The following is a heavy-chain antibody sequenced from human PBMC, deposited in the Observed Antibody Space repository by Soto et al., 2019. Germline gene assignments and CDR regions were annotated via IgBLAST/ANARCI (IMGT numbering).Heavy chain of an antibody. CDR3: ARGLPGYYGIDV. CDR1: GFTLSSYW. V-gene: IGHV3-74*01. CDR2: IKGDGSRT. Sequence: EVQLVESGGGLVQPGGSLRLSCAASGFTLSSYWIHWVRQAPGKGLVWVSRIKGDGSRTDYADSVKGRFTISRDNAKNTVYLQMNSLRDEDTAVYYFARGLPGYYGIDVWGQGTTVTVSS. D-gene: IGHD4-17*01. J-gene: IGHJ6*02.